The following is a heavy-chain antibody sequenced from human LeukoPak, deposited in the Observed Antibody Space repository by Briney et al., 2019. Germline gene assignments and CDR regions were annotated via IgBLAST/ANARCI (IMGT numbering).Heavy chain of an antibody. CDR2: IIPIFGTA. Sequence: ASVKVSCKASGGTFSSYAISWVRQAPGQGLEWMGGIIPIFGTANYAQKFQGRVTITADESTSTAYMELSSLRSEDTAVYYCASAGVQLWPHAGYYFDYWGQGTLVTVSS. CDR3: ASAGVQLWPHAGYYFDY. J-gene: IGHJ4*02. D-gene: IGHD5-18*01. V-gene: IGHV1-69*13. CDR1: GGTFSSYA.